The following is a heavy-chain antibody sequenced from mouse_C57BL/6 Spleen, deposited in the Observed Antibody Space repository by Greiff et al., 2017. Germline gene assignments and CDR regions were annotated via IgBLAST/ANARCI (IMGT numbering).Heavy chain of an antibody. V-gene: IGHV1-9*01. CDR2: ILPGRGST. J-gene: IGHJ2*01. Sequence: QVQLQQSGAELMKPGASVKLSCKATGYTFTGYWIEWVKQRPGHGLEWIGEILPGRGSTNYNEKFKGKATFTADTSSNTAYMHLSSLTTEDSAIYYCAGAFTTVGGYWGQGTNLTVSS. D-gene: IGHD2-12*01. CDR3: AGAFTTVGGY. CDR1: GYTFTGYW.